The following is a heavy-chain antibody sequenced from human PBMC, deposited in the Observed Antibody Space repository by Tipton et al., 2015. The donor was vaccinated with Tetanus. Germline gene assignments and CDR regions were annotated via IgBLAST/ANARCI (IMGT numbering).Heavy chain of an antibody. CDR1: GFTFSSYS. D-gene: IGHD2-21*02. CDR2: ISSSSSTI. Sequence: SLRLSCAASGFTFSSYSMNWVRQAPGKGLEWVSYISSSSSTIYYADSVKGRFTISRANAKNSLYLQMNSLRAEDTAVYYCARDNCGGDCYAGYYYYYYGMDVWGQGTTVTVSS. V-gene: IGHV3-48*01. CDR3: ARDNCGGDCYAGYYYYYYGMDV. J-gene: IGHJ6*02.